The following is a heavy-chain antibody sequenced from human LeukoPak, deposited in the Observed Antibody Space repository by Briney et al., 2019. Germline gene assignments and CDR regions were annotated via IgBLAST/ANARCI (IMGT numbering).Heavy chain of an antibody. CDR1: GDSLSSGSHY. Sequence: PSEALSLTCSVSGDSLSSGSHYWSWLRQLPGKGLESIGFISYSGYTPYNPSLKSRVSISVDTSKNQFSLKLTSVTAADTAVYYCSRGGNRFGGFYFDYWGRGTLVTVSS. CDR2: ISYSGYT. V-gene: IGHV4-31*03. D-gene: IGHD3-10*01. J-gene: IGHJ4*02. CDR3: SRGGNRFGGFYFDY.